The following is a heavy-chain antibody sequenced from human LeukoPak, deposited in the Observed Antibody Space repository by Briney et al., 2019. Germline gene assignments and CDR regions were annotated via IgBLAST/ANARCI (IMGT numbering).Heavy chain of an antibody. V-gene: IGHV3-48*01. CDR1: GFTFSSYA. Sequence: GGSLRLSCAASGFTFSSYAMHWVRQAPGKGLEWVSYISSSSGTIYYADSVKGRFTISRDNAKNSLSLQMKSLRAKDTAVYYCAREGHCSTTSCALDAIEIWSQGTLVAVSS. CDR3: AREGHCSTTSCALDAIEI. D-gene: IGHD2-2*01. CDR2: ISSSSGTI. J-gene: IGHJ3*02.